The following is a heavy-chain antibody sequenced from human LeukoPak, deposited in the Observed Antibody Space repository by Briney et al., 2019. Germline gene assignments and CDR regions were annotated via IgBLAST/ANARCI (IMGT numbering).Heavy chain of an antibody. CDR1: GFTVSTNY. D-gene: IGHD2-15*01. J-gene: IGHJ4*02. CDR2: IYSGDST. V-gene: IGHV3-53*04. CDR3: ARDLRGGNFDY. Sequence: GGSLRLSCAASGFTVSTNYMSWVRQSPGKGLEWVSVIYSGDSTYYAHSVKGRFTISRHSSKNTLYLQMNSLRAEDTAVYYCARDLRGGNFDYWGQGTLVTVSS.